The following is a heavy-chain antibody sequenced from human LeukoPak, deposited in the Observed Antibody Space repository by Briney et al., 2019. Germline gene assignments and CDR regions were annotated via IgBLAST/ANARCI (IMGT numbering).Heavy chain of an antibody. CDR3: ARDRGVYGVIDC. CDR2: ISSRSTNI. D-gene: IGHD2-8*02. V-gene: IGHV3-21*01. CDR1: GFTFSSYA. Sequence: GGSLRLSCAASGFTFSSYAMSWVRQAPGKGLEWVSSISSRSTNIYYADSVKGRFTISRDNAKSSLYLQMNSLRVEDTAVYYCARDRGVYGVIDCWGQGTLVTVSS. J-gene: IGHJ4*02.